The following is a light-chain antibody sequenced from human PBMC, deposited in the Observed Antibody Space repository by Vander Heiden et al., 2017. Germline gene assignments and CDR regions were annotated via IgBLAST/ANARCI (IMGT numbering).Light chain of an antibody. Sequence: QSVLTQPPSVSGAPGHTVTISCIGSSSNIGTGYDVHWYQQLPGTAPKVLIYGNSIRPSGVPDRFSGTKSGTSASLTITGLQAEDEADYYCQSYDSSLSSLWVFGGGTKVTVL. V-gene: IGLV1-40*01. CDR2: GNS. CDR1: SSNIGTGYD. J-gene: IGLJ3*02. CDR3: QSYDSSLSSLWV.